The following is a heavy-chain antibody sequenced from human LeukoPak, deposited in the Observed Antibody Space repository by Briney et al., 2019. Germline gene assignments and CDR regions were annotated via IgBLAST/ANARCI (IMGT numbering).Heavy chain of an antibody. Sequence: GGSLRLSCAASGFTFINYAMNWVRQAPGKGLEWVSALSFSGLTTYYADSVRGRFTISRDNSKNTLYLQTHSLRAEDTAVYHCAKDRAMYSYASFDYWGQGTLVIASS. CDR2: LSFSGLTT. J-gene: IGHJ4*02. D-gene: IGHD3-16*01. CDR1: GFTFINYA. CDR3: AKDRAMYSYASFDY. V-gene: IGHV3-23*01.